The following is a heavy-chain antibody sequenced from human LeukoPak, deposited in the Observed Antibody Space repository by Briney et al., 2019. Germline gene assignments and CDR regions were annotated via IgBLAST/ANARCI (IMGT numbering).Heavy chain of an antibody. CDR2: ISAYNGNT. J-gene: IGHJ4*02. D-gene: IGHD3-10*02. CDR3: ARDMLSNGLFDY. V-gene: IGHV1-18*01. CDR1: GYTFTSYG. Sequence: ASVKISCKASGYTFTSYGISWVRQAPGQGLEWMGWISAYNGNTNYAQKLQGRVTMTTDTSTSTAYMELRSLRSDDTAVYYCARDMLSNGLFDYWGQGTLVTVSS.